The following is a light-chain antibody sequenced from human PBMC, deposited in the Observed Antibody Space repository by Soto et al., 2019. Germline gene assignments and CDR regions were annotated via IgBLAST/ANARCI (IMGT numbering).Light chain of an antibody. CDR3: QQYNGYWT. Sequence: DIQMTQSPSTLSASVGDRVTITCRASQSISDSLAWYQQKPGKAPKLLIYEASNLKSGVPSRLSGSGSGTEYTLTISSLQPDDFASYYCQQYNGYWTFGQGTKVEIK. J-gene: IGKJ1*01. CDR1: QSISDS. CDR2: EAS. V-gene: IGKV1-5*03.